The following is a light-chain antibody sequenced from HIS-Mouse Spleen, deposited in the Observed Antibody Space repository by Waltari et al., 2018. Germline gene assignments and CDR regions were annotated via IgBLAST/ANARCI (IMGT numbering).Light chain of an antibody. Sequence: QSDLTQPAPVSGSPGKSVTIPCTGTNSHVGNYHLASWYQQHPGKAPKLMIYEGSNRPSGVSNRFSGSKSGNTASLTISGLQAEDEADYYCCSYAGSSTLVFGGGTKLTVL. J-gene: IGLJ2*01. CDR2: EGS. CDR3: CSYAGSSTLV. V-gene: IGLV2-23*01. CDR1: NSHVGNYHL.